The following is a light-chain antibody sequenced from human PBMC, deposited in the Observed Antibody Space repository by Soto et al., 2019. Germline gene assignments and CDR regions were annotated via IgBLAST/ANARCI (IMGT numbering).Light chain of an antibody. CDR3: AAWDDSLNGPA. V-gene: IGLV1-44*01. CDR2: DTS. Sequence: QAVVTQPPSASGTPGQRVTVSCSGTYSNIGINDVHWYRQLSGTAPQILIYDTSQRATGVPDRFSGSRSGTSASLVISGLQPEDEADYHCAAWDDSLNGPAFGGGTKLTVL. CDR1: YSNIGIND. J-gene: IGLJ2*01.